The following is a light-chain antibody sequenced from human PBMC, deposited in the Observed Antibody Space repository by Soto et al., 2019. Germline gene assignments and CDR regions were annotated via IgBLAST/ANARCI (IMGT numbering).Light chain of an antibody. CDR3: QQYNSYSRT. V-gene: IGKV1-5*01. CDR2: AAS. CDR1: ESIDNW. Sequence: DIQMTQSPSTLSASAGDTVTITCRASESIDNWLAWYQQKPGKAPKLLLFAASTLVGGVPSRFSGRGSGTEFTLTISSLQADDFATYYCQQYNSYSRTFGQGTKVDIK. J-gene: IGKJ1*01.